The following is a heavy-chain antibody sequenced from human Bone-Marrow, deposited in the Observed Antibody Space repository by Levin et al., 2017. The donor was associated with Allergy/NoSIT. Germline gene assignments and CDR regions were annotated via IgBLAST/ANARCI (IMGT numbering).Heavy chain of an antibody. Sequence: VASVKVSCKASGYTFTSYAMHWVRQAPGQRLEWMGWINAGNGNTKYSQKFQGRVTITRDTSASTAYMELSSLRSEDTAVYYCARREAARPSIAAASNTRRDYWGQGTLVTVSS. V-gene: IGHV1-3*01. J-gene: IGHJ4*02. CDR1: GYTFTSYA. CDR3: ARREAARPSIAAASNTRRDY. CDR2: INAGNGNT. D-gene: IGHD6-13*01.